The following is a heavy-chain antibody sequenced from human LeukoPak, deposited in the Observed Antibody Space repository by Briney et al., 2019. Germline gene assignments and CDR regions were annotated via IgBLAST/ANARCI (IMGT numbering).Heavy chain of an antibody. Sequence: GGSLRLSCAASGFTLSSYGMHWVRQAPGKGLEWVAVIPYDGSNKDYADSVKGRFIIFRDNSKNTLSLQMNSLRAEDTAVYYCAKGDYYDTSGRRVDYWGQGTLVTVSS. D-gene: IGHD3-22*01. CDR1: GFTLSSYG. CDR3: AKGDYYDTSGRRVDY. J-gene: IGHJ4*02. V-gene: IGHV3-30*18. CDR2: IPYDGSNK.